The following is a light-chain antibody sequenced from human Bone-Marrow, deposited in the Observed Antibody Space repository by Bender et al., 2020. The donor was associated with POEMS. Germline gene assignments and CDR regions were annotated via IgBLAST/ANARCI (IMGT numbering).Light chain of an antibody. J-gene: IGLJ1*01. Sequence: QSVLTQPPSASGTPGQRVTISCSGGSSNIGAHAVNWYQHLPGTAPKLLIYSSHRRPSEVPDRFSGSRSGTSASLAISGLQSEDEADYFCQSYDISLGASFVFGTGTTVTVL. CDR2: SSH. CDR1: SSNIGAHA. CDR3: QSYDISLGASFV. V-gene: IGLV1-44*01.